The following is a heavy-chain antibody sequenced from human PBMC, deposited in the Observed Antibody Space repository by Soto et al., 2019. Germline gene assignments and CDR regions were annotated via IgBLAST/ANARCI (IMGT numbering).Heavy chain of an antibody. V-gene: IGHV3-23*01. D-gene: IGHD1-26*01. CDR2: IGVYANT. Sequence: EVELLESGGDLVQPGGSLRLSCAASGFTFSSYDMNWVRQAPGKGLEWVSAIGVYANTYYADSVKGRFTISRDDSRNTVHLQLNSLRVDGTAVYYCAKESTVGSPGDYFDSWGQGTLVTVSS. CDR3: AKESTVGSPGDYFDS. CDR1: GFTFSSYD. J-gene: IGHJ4*02.